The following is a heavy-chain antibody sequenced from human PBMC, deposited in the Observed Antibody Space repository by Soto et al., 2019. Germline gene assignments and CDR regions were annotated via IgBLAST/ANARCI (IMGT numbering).Heavy chain of an antibody. D-gene: IGHD6-13*01. CDR3: ARGAAAGTNLYYYYMDV. CDR2: IWYDGSNK. Sequence: QVQLVESGGGVVQPGRSLRLSCAASGFTFSSYGMHWVRQAPGKGLEWVAVIWYDGSNKYYADSVKGRFTISRDNSKNRLYLQMNSLRAEYTAVYYCARGAAAGTNLYYYYMDVWGKGTTVTVSS. V-gene: IGHV3-33*01. CDR1: GFTFSSYG. J-gene: IGHJ6*03.